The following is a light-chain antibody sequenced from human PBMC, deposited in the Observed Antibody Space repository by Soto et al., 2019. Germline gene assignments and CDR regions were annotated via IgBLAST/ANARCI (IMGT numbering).Light chain of an antibody. CDR2: LNNDGSH. CDR1: SGHSRYT. J-gene: IGLJ2*01. Sequence: QSVLTQSPSASASLGASVNLTCTLSSGHSRYTIAWHQQQPDKGPRYLMKLNNDGSHEKGDGIPDRFSGSSSGAERYLTISSLQSEDEADYYCQTWDTGIQVFGGGTKVTVL. CDR3: QTWDTGIQV. V-gene: IGLV4-69*01.